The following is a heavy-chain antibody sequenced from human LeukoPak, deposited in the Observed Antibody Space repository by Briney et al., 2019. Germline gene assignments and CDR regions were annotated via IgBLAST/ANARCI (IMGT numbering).Heavy chain of an antibody. CDR2: ISISGDAI. Sequence: GGSLRLSCAASGFTFSDYEMNWVRQAPGKGLEWLSHISISGDAIHYADSGEGRFTISRDNAKNSVYLQMTSLRAEDTALYYCAKDATAVPGTVYMDVWGKGTTVTVSS. CDR1: GFTFSDYE. D-gene: IGHD2-2*01. J-gene: IGHJ6*03. V-gene: IGHV3-48*03. CDR3: AKDATAVPGTVYMDV.